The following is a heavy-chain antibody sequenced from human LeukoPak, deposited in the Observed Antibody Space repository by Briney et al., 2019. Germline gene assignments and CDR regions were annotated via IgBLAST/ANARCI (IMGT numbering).Heavy chain of an antibody. J-gene: IGHJ3*02. CDR2: IYHSGST. CDR1: GGSISSSNW. D-gene: IGHD4-23*01. Sequence: ETLSVICTVSGGSISSSNWWSWVRQPPGKGLEWIGEIYHSGSTNYNPSLKSRVTISVDKSKSQFSLKLSSVTAADTAVYYCARDYGGISDAFDIWGQGTMVTVSS. V-gene: IGHV4-4*02. CDR3: ARDYGGISDAFDI.